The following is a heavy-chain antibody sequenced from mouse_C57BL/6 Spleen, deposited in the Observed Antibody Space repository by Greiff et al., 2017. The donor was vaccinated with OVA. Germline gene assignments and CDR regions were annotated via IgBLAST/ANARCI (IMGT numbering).Heavy chain of an antibody. J-gene: IGHJ4*01. V-gene: IGHV1-55*01. Sequence: QVQLKQSGAELVKPGASVKMSCKASGYTFTSYWITWVKQRPGQGLEWIGDIYPGSGSTNYNEKFKSKATLTVDTSSSTAYMQLSSLTSEDSAVYYCARDTTVEGYYYAMDYWGQGTSVTVSS. D-gene: IGHD1-1*01. CDR3: ARDTTVEGYYYAMDY. CDR2: IYPGSGST. CDR1: GYTFTSYW.